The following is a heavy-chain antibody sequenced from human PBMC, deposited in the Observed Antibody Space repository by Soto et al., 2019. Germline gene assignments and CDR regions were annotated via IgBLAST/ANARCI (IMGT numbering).Heavy chain of an antibody. CDR1: GFTFSSYA. J-gene: IGHJ6*02. D-gene: IGHD3-9*01. CDR3: AKDGSLDILTGEDPAKYYYYYYGMDV. CDR2: ISGSGGST. Sequence: GGSLRLSCAASGFTFSSYAMSWVRQAPGKGLEWVSAISGSGGSTYYADSVKGRFTISRDNSKNTLYLQMNSLRAEDTAVYYCAKDGSLDILTGEDPAKYYYYYYGMDVWGQGTTITVSS. V-gene: IGHV3-23*01.